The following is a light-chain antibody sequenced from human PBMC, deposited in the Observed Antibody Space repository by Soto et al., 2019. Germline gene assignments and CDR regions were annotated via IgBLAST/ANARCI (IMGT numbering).Light chain of an antibody. V-gene: IGLV1-51*01. J-gene: IGLJ2*01. CDR1: HSNIGNNF. CDR2: DNN. CDR3: GTWDYSLTAVV. Sequence: QSVLTQPPSVSAAPGQTVTISCSGSHSNIGNNFVSWYQHLPGTAPKLLIYDNNKRPSGIPDRFSGSKSGTSATLGITGLQTGDEAEYYCGTWDYSLTAVVFSGGTKLTVL.